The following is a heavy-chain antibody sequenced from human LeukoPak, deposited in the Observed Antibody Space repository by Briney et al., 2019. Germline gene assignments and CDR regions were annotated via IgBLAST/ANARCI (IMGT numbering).Heavy chain of an antibody. CDR3: AREVVRGVMLNWFDP. CDR1: GGTFSRYA. J-gene: IGHJ5*02. Sequence: SVKVSCKASGGTFSRYAISWVRQARAQGLEWMGGIVPIFGTANYAQKFQGRVTITADKSTSTAYMELSSLRSEDTAVYYCAREVVRGVMLNWFDPWGQGTLVTVSS. CDR2: IVPIFGTA. D-gene: IGHD3-10*01. V-gene: IGHV1-69*06.